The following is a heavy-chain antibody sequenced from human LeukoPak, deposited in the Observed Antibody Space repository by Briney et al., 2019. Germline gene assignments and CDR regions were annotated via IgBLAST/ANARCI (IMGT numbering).Heavy chain of an antibody. V-gene: IGHV1-2*02. CDR2: INPNSGST. CDR3: ARGTAPRGLCSSTSWLVFDY. CDR1: GYTFTRYY. J-gene: IGHJ4*02. D-gene: IGHD2-2*01. Sequence: ASVKVSCKASGYTFTRYYMHWVRQAPGQGLEWMGWINPNSGSTNYAQKFQGRVTMTRDTSNSTAYMELSRLRSDDTAVDYRARGTAPRGLCSSTSWLVFDYWGEGTLVSVPS.